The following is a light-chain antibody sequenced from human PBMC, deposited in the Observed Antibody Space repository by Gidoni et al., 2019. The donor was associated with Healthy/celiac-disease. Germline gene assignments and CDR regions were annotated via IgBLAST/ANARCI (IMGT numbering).Light chain of an antibody. Sequence: QSVLTQPPSASGTPGQRVTISCSGRSSNIGSNTVNWYQQLPGTAPKLLIYSNNQRPSGVLDRFSGSKSGTSASLAISGLQSEDEADYYCAAWDDSLNGPVFGGGTKLTVL. V-gene: IGLV1-44*01. CDR1: SSNIGSNT. CDR3: AAWDDSLNGPV. J-gene: IGLJ3*02. CDR2: SNN.